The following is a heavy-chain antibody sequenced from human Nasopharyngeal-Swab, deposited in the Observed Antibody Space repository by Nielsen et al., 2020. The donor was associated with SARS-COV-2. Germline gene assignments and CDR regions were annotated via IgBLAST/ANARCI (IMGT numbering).Heavy chain of an antibody. CDR3: ARDLSVAFDY. CDR2: MYYSGST. CDR1: GGSISSGSYF. V-gene: IGHV4-39*07. D-gene: IGHD6-19*01. Sequence: SETLSLTCTVSGGSISSGSYFWGWIRQPPGKGLEWIGSMYYSGSTYYNPSLKSRVTISVDASKNQFSLKLSSVTAADTAVYYCARDLSVAFDYWGQGTLVTVSS. J-gene: IGHJ4*02.